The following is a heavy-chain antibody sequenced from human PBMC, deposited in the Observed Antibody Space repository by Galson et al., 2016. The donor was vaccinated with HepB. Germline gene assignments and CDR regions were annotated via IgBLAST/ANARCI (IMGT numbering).Heavy chain of an antibody. CDR3: ATSLGIAVPGSFDY. J-gene: IGHJ4*02. V-gene: IGHV1-24*01. CDR1: GFTLTDLS. CDR2: LDAEDDET. D-gene: IGHD6-19*01. Sequence: QSGAEVKKTGEALKISCKVSGFTLTDLSMHWVRQAPGKGLEWMGGLDAEDDETIYAQRFQGRVSLTGDTSTDTVYMELSSLRSEDTAVYYCATSLGIAVPGSFDYWSQGTLVTVSS.